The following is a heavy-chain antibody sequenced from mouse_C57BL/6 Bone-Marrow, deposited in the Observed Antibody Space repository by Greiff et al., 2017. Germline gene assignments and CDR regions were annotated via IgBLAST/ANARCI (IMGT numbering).Heavy chain of an antibody. CDR1: GYTFTSYW. CDR3: ARGGDYPDY. V-gene: IGHV1-69*01. CDR2: IDPSDSYT. J-gene: IGHJ2*01. Sequence: VQLQQPGAELVMPGASVKLSCKASGYTFTSYWMHWVTQRPGQGLEWIGEIDPSDSYTNYNQTLKGKSTLTVDKSSSTAYMQLSSLTSEDSAVYYCARGGDYPDYWGQGTTLTVAS.